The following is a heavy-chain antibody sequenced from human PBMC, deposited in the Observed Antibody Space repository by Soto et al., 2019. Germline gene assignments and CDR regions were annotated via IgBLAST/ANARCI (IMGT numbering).Heavy chain of an antibody. J-gene: IGHJ3*01. D-gene: IGHD1-26*01. V-gene: IGHV3-74*01. Sequence: EVQLLESGGGLVQPGESLRLSCAASGFTFGYYWMHWVRQAPGMGLVWVSRIHSDGSSTTYADSVKGRFTISRDNARNTLYLQMNSLRAEDTAVYYCARGDRGAFDLWGQGTVVTVSS. CDR2: IHSDGSST. CDR1: GFTFGYYW. CDR3: ARGDRGAFDL.